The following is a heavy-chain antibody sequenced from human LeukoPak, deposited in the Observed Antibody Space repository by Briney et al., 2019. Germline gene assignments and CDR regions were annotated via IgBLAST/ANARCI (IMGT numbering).Heavy chain of an antibody. CDR1: GFTFSNYG. D-gene: IGHD4-17*01. J-gene: IGHJ4*02. CDR2: IRYDGSNK. V-gene: IGHV3-30*02. Sequence: GGSLRLSCAASGFTFSNYGMHWVRQAPGKGLAWVAFIRYDGSNKYCADSVKGRFTISRDTSKSTLYLQMNSLRAEDTAVYYCAKVLLYYGDYDPFDYWGQGTLVTVSS. CDR3: AKVLLYYGDYDPFDY.